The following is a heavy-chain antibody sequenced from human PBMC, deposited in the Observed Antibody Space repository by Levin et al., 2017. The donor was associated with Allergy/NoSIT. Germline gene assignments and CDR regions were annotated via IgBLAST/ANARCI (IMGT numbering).Heavy chain of an antibody. CDR3: ARTWFNSVFDY. J-gene: IGHJ4*02. CDR2: INPNSGGT. V-gene: IGHV1-2*02. Sequence: ASVKVSCKTSGYTFTTNYLHWVRQAPGQGLEWMGWINPNSGGTDYAQKFQGRVTMARDTSISTVYMELSSLRIDDTAVYFCARTWFNSVFDYWGQGALVTVSA. CDR1: GYTFTTNY. D-gene: IGHD6-25*01.